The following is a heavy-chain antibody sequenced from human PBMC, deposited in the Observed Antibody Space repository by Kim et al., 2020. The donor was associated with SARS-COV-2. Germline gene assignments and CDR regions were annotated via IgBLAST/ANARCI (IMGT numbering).Heavy chain of an antibody. Sequence: SETLSLTCTVSGGSISSSSYYWGWIRQPPGKGLEWIGSIYYSGSTYYNPSLKSRVTISVDTSKNQFSLKLSSVTAADTAVYYCAVYDSHWTLRFLEWFYAFDIWGQGTMVTVSS. D-gene: IGHD3-3*01. CDR1: GGSISSSSYY. CDR2: IYYSGST. V-gene: IGHV4-39*01. J-gene: IGHJ3*02. CDR3: AVYDSHWTLRFLEWFYAFDI.